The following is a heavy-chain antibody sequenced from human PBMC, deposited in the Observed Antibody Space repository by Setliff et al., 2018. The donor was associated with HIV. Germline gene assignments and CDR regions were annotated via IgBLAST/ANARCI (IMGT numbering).Heavy chain of an antibody. CDR2: IKQDGSEK. CDR1: GFTFNNAW. J-gene: IGHJ3*02. CDR3: ARAHRLQWFGEFCFDI. Sequence: GGSLRLSCAASGFTFNNAWMTWVRQAPGKGLEWVANIKQDGSEKNYMDSVKGRFTISRDNAKNSLYLQMNSLRVEDTAVYYCARAHRLQWFGEFCFDIWGQGTMVTVSS. D-gene: IGHD3-10*01. V-gene: IGHV3-7*05.